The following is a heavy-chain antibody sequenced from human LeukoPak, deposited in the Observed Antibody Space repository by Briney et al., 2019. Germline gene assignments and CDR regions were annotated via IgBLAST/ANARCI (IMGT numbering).Heavy chain of an antibody. V-gene: IGHV3-7*03. CDR3: ARDGIAAGQTPGPFDP. Sequence: GGSLRLSCAASGFTFSSYWMSWVRPAPGKGLEWVANIKQDGSEKYYVDSVKGRFTISRDNAKNSLYLQMNSLRAEDTAVYYCARDGIAAGQTPGPFDPWGQGTLVTVSS. D-gene: IGHD6-13*01. J-gene: IGHJ5*02. CDR2: IKQDGSEK. CDR1: GFTFSSYW.